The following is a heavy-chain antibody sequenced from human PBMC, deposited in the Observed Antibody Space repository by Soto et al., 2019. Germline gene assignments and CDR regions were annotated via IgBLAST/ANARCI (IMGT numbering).Heavy chain of an antibody. CDR3: ARYGYSYSMRFFDK. Sequence: PSETLSLTCAVSGHSISSGFYYWVWIRHPPGKGLEWIGSMYHSGSTYYNPSLKSRVTMSVDTSKNQLSLKLTSLTAADTAVYYCARYGYSYSMRFFDKWGQGTRVTVSS. J-gene: IGHJ4*02. CDR1: GHSISSGFYY. CDR2: MYHSGST. V-gene: IGHV4-38-2*01. D-gene: IGHD5-18*01.